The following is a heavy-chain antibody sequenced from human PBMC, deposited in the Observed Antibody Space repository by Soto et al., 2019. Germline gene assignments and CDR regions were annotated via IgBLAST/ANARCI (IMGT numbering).Heavy chain of an antibody. CDR2: ISSSSSTI. V-gene: IGHV3-48*01. Sequence: EVQLVASGGGLVQPGGSLRLSCAASGFTFSSYSMNWVRQAPGKGLEWVSYISSSSSTIYYADSVKGRFTISSDNAKNSRYLQMNCLRAEDTAVYYCASDAGYCSSASCPKPINWGQGTLVTVSS. CDR1: GFTFSSYS. J-gene: IGHJ4*02. CDR3: ASDAGYCSSASCPKPIN. D-gene: IGHD2-2*01.